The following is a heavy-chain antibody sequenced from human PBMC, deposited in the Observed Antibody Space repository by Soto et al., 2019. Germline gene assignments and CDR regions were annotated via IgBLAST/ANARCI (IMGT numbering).Heavy chain of an antibody. J-gene: IGHJ6*02. V-gene: IGHV3-49*04. D-gene: IGHD5-18*01. CDR1: GFTFGDYA. Sequence: GSLRLSCTASGFTFGDYAMSWVRQAPGKGLEWVGFIRSKAYGGTTEYAASVKGRFTISRDDSKGIAYLQMNSLKTEDTAVYYCTSGYSYGYPYYYYYGMDVWGQGTTVTVSS. CDR2: IRSKAYGGTT. CDR3: TSGYSYGYPYYYYYGMDV.